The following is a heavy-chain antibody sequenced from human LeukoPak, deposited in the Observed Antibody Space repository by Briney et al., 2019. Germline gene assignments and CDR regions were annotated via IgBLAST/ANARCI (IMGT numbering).Heavy chain of an antibody. D-gene: IGHD7-27*01. CDR2: IIPILGIA. Sequence: ASVKVSCKASGGTFSSYTISWVRQAPGQGLEWMGRIIPILGIANYAQKFQGRVTITADKSTSTAYMELSSLRSDDTAVYYCARDDVNWGLYYFDYWGQGTLVTVSS. CDR1: GGTFSSYT. V-gene: IGHV1-69*04. CDR3: ARDDVNWGLYYFDY. J-gene: IGHJ4*02.